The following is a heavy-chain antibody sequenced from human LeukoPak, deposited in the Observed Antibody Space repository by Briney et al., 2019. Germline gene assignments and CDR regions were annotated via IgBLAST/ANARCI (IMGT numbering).Heavy chain of an antibody. CDR3: ARAPVGVARSLDY. J-gene: IGHJ4*02. V-gene: IGHV1-69*04. D-gene: IGHD2-15*01. Sequence: ASVKVSCTASGDAFSSYAISWVRQAPGQGLEWMGRIIPILVIAYDAQKYQSRVTIAADKSTSTAYMELSSLRSEDTAEYYCARAPVGVARSLDYWGQGTLVTVSS. CDR2: IIPILVIA. CDR1: GDAFSSYA.